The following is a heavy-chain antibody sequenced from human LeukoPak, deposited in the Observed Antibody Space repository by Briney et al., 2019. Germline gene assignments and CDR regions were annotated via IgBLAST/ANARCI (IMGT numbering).Heavy chain of an antibody. Sequence: GGSLRLSCATSGFTFSSYGMHWVRQAPGKGLEWVAVIWYDGSNKYYADSVKGRFTISRDNSRNTLYLQMNSLRAEDTAVYYCARDRGYNYGLLEIDYWGQGTLVTVSS. CDR3: ARDRGYNYGLLEIDY. CDR1: GFTFSSYG. CDR2: IWYDGSNK. J-gene: IGHJ4*02. D-gene: IGHD5-18*01. V-gene: IGHV3-33*01.